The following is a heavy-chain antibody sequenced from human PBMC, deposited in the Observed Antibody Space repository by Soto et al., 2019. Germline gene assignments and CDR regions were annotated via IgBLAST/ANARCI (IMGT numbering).Heavy chain of an antibody. Sequence: GGSLSLSCAASGFTFSSYAMSWVRQAPGKGLEWVSAISGSGGSTYYADSVKGRFTISRDNSKNTLYLQMNSLRAEDTAVYYCAKDSWQWRAFDYWGQGTLVTVSS. CDR3: AKDSWQWRAFDY. D-gene: IGHD6-19*01. V-gene: IGHV3-23*01. J-gene: IGHJ4*02. CDR2: ISGSGGST. CDR1: GFTFSSYA.